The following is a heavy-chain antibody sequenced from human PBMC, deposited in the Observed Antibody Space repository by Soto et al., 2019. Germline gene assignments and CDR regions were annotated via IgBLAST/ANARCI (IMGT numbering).Heavy chain of an antibody. J-gene: IGHJ5*02. Sequence: PSETLSLTCTVSGGSISSGGYYWSWIRQHPGKGLEWIGYIYYSGSTYYNPSLKSRVTISVVTSNNQFSLKLSFVTAADTDVYYCARTLGALTNWFDPWGQGTPVTVSS. CDR3: ARTLGALTNWFDP. CDR2: IYYSGST. V-gene: IGHV4-31*03. CDR1: GGSISSGGYY.